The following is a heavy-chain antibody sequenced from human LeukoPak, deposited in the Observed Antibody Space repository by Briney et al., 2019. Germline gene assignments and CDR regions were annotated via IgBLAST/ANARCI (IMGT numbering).Heavy chain of an antibody. V-gene: IGHV3-74*01. D-gene: IGHD3-10*01. CDR3: ARELWFLDN. CDR2: IKSDGSST. Sequence: GGSLRLSCAASGFTFSNYWMHWVRQAPGKGLVWVSRIKSDGSSTDCADSVKGRFTISRDNGKNTLYLQMNSLTAGDTAVYYCARELWFLDNWGQGTLVTVSS. J-gene: IGHJ4*02. CDR1: GFTFSNYW.